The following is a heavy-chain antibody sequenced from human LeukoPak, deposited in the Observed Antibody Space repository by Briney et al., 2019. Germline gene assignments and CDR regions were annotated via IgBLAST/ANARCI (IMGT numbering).Heavy chain of an antibody. D-gene: IGHD1-26*01. CDR2: ISYDGSNK. Sequence: GRSLRPSCAASGFTFSSYGMHWVRQAPGKGLEWVAVISYDGSNKYYADSVKGRFTISRDNSKNTLYLQMNSLRAEDTAVYYCAKVGPGATKNAFDIWGQGTMVTVSS. CDR1: GFTFSSYG. V-gene: IGHV3-30*18. CDR3: AKVGPGATKNAFDI. J-gene: IGHJ3*02.